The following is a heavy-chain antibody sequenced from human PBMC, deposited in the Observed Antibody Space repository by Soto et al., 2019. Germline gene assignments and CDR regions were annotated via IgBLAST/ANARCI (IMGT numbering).Heavy chain of an antibody. CDR2: ISGGGGSS. J-gene: IGHJ1*01. D-gene: IGHD2-21*02. Sequence: EVQLLESGGGLVQPGGSLRLSCAASGFTFSNYAMSWVRQAPGKGLEWVSGISGGGGSSYYADSVKGRFTISRDNAKNTLYLQMTSLSSADKAVYYCAHNCGVDCHSVFFYWGQGTLVIVSS. CDR3: AHNCGVDCHSVFFY. V-gene: IGHV3-23*01. CDR1: GFTFSNYA.